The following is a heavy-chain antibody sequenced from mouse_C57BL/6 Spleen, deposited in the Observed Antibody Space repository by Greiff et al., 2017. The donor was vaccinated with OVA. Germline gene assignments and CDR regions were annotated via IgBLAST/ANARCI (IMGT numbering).Heavy chain of an antibody. J-gene: IGHJ2*01. Sequence: VQLKESGPVLVKPGASVKMSCKASGYTFTDYYMNWVKQSHGKSLEWIGVINPYNGGTSYNQKFKGKATLTVDKSSSTAYMELNSLTSEDSAVYYCARVDDFRTYWGQGTTLTVSS. CDR3: ARVDDFRTY. V-gene: IGHV1-19*01. D-gene: IGHD2-4*01. CDR2: INPYNGGT. CDR1: GYTFTDYY.